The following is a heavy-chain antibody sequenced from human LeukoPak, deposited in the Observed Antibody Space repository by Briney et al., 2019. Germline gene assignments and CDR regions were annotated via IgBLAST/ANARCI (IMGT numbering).Heavy chain of an antibody. CDR1: GGSISNYY. J-gene: IGHJ3*02. Sequence: SETLSLTCKVSGGSISNYYWSWIRQSPGKGLEWIGYVYHSGGTNYNPSLKSRVTISVDTSRNQFSLKLTSVTAADTAVYYCARGQFSGTWYGAFDIWGQGTMVTVSS. CDR2: VYHSGGT. D-gene: IGHD6-13*01. CDR3: ARGQFSGTWYGAFDI. V-gene: IGHV4-59*01.